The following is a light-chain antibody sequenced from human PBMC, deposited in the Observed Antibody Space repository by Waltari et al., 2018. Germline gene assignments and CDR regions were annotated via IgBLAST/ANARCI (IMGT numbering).Light chain of an antibody. CDR1: TNDLGGYNY. J-gene: IGLJ3*02. Sequence: QSALTQPASVSGSPGQSIIISCTGTTNDLGGYNYVSWYQQHPGKAPKLMIYDVNSRPSGVSSRFSGSKSGNTASLIISGLQAEDEADYYCCSSTRSSTWVFGGGTKVTVL. CDR2: DVN. V-gene: IGLV2-14*03. CDR3: CSSTRSSTWV.